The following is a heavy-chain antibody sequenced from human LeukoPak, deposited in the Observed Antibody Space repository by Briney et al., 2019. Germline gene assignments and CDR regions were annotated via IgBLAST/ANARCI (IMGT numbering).Heavy chain of an antibody. CDR3: ARHVYSSSPFDY. Sequence: SETLSLTCTVSGGSISSYYWSWIRQPPGKGLEWIGYIYYSGSTNYNPSLKSRVTISVDTSKNQFSLKVRSVTTADTAIYYCARHVYSSSPFDYWGQGTLVTVSS. D-gene: IGHD6-13*01. CDR2: IYYSGST. CDR1: GGSISSYY. V-gene: IGHV4-59*08. J-gene: IGHJ4*02.